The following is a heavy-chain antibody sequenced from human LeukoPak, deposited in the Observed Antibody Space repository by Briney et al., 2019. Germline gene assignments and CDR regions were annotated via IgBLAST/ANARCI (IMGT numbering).Heavy chain of an antibody. CDR2: ISGSGGST. V-gene: IGHV3-23*01. CDR3: AKEGGYIVVVPAAPTFDI. D-gene: IGHD2-2*01. J-gene: IGHJ3*02. CDR1: GFTFSSYA. Sequence: PGGSLRFSCAASGFTFSSYAMSWVRQAPGKGLEWVSAISGSGGSTYYADSVKGRFTISRDNSKNTLYLQMNSLRAEDTAVYYCAKEGGYIVVVPAAPTFDIWGQGTMVTVSS.